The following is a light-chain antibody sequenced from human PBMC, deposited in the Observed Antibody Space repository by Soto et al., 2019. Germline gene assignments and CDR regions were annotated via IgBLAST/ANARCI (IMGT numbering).Light chain of an antibody. J-gene: IGLJ1*01. V-gene: IGLV2-11*01. Sequence: ALTQPPSVSGSPGQSVTISCTGTSSDVGDYNYVSWYQQHPDKAPKVVIYDVNKRPSGVPARFSGSKSGNTASLTISGLQADDEADYYCCSYAGSYTYVLGTGTKLTVL. CDR1: SSDVGDYNY. CDR3: CSYAGSYTYV. CDR2: DVN.